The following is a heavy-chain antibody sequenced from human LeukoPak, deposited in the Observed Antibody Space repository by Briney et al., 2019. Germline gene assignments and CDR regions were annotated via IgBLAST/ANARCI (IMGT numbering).Heavy chain of an antibody. CDR1: GYPINSGYY. CDR2: IYHSGST. Sequence: SETLSLTCTASGYPINSGYYWGWIRQPPGKGLEWIGSIYHSGSTYYNPSLKSRVTISVDTSKNQFSLKLRSVTAADTAVYYCARISSSNWYNERGAFDVWGQGTMVTVSS. D-gene: IGHD6-13*01. CDR3: ARISSSNWYNERGAFDV. V-gene: IGHV4-38-2*02. J-gene: IGHJ3*01.